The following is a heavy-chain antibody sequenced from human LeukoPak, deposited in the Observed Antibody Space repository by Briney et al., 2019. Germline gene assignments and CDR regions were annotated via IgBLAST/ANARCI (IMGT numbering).Heavy chain of an antibody. D-gene: IGHD2/OR15-2a*01. CDR3: ARASFLPDY. CDR1: GFTFSSYA. CDR2: ISYDGSNK. V-gene: IGHV3-30-3*01. J-gene: IGHJ4*02. Sequence: PGRSLRLSCAASGFTFSSYAMHWVRQAPGKGLEWVAVISYDGSNKYYADSVKGRFTISRDNSKNTLYLQMNSLRAEDTAVYYCARASFLPDYWGQGTLVTVSS.